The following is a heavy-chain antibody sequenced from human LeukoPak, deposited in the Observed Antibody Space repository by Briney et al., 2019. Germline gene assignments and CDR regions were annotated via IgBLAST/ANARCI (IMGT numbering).Heavy chain of an antibody. D-gene: IGHD3-22*01. CDR3: AKIVIVEGYYDSSGSLGYFDY. CDR2: ISGSGGST. CDR1: GFTFSNYA. J-gene: IGHJ4*02. V-gene: IGHV3-23*01. Sequence: GGSLRLSCAASGFTFSNYAMSWVRQAPGKGLEWVSAISGSGGSTYYADSVKGRFTISRDNSKNTLYLQMNSLRAEDTAVYYCAKIVIVEGYYDSSGSLGYFDYWGQGTLVTVSS.